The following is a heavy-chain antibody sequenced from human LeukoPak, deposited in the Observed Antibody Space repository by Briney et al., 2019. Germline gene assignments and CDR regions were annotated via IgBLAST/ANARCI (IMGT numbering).Heavy chain of an antibody. CDR1: GFTGRSYA. CDR3: AAAYFGVDQYYYGMDV. CDR2: ISRSGGST. Sequence: PGESLRLSCVASGFTGRSYAMNWVHQAPGKGQQWVAAISRSGGSTYSADSMKGRFTISRDTSKSTLYLQMNSLRAEDTAVYYCAAAYFGVDQYYYGMDVWGQGTTVTVYS. D-gene: IGHD3-3*01. J-gene: IGHJ6*02. V-gene: IGHV3-23*01.